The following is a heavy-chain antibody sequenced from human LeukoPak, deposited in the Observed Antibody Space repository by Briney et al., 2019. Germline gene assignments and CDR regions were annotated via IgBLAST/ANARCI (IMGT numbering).Heavy chain of an antibody. CDR3: ARAGLRFVEWFKDAFDI. V-gene: IGHV3-21*01. Sequence: GGSLRLSCAASGFTFNTYSMNWVRQAPGKGLEWVSSISSSSGYIYYVDSVKGRFTISRDKAKNSLYLQMNRLRAEDTAVYYCARAGLRFVEWFKDAFDIWGQGTTVTVSS. CDR1: GFTFNTYS. D-gene: IGHD3-3*01. J-gene: IGHJ3*02. CDR2: ISSSSGYI.